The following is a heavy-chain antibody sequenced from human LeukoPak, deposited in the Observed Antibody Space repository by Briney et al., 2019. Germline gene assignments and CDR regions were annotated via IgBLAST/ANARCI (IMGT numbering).Heavy chain of an antibody. J-gene: IGHJ5*02. D-gene: IGHD3-10*01. V-gene: IGHV4-34*01. Sequence: SETLSLTCAVYGGSFSGYYWSWIRQPPGKGLEWIGEINHSGSTNYNPSLKSQVTISVETSKNQFSLKLSSVTAADTAVYYCARGPRITMVRGANNWFDPWGQGTLVTVSS. CDR3: ARGPRITMVRGANNWFDP. CDR2: INHSGST. CDR1: GGSFSGYY.